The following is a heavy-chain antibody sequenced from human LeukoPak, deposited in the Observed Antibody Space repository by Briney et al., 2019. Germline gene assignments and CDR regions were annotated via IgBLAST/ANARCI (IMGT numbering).Heavy chain of an antibody. V-gene: IGHV4-4*07. CDR2: FYASGTT. CDR1: GVSISNYF. D-gene: IGHD2-21*01. J-gene: IGHJ5*02. Sequence: PSETLSLTCNAFGVSISNYFWSWLRQPAGKGLKWIGRFYASGTTYYNPSLRSRVTLSMDTSKNHFSLKLTSVTAADTAVYYCARTHCGGGSCDTFDPWGQGTLLTVSS. CDR3: ARTHCGGGSCDTFDP.